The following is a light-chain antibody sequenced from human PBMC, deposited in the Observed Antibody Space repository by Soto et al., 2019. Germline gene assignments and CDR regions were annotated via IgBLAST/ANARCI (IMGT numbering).Light chain of an antibody. CDR2: AAS. CDR3: QQSYIRT. CDR1: QSIDTY. V-gene: IGKV1-39*01. Sequence: DIQMTQSPSSLSASVGDRVTITCRASQSIDTYLNWYQQKPGRAPELLIYAASSLQGGVPSRFSGSGSGTAFTLTISSLQPEDFATYYCQQSYIRTFGQGTKVEIK. J-gene: IGKJ1*01.